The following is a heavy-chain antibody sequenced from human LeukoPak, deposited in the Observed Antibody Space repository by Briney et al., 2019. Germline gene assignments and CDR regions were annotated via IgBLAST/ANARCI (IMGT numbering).Heavy chain of an antibody. CDR2: IYYSGST. CDR1: GGSISSYY. V-gene: IGHV4-59*12. D-gene: IGHD2-15*01. Sequence: SETLSLTCTVSGGSISSYYWSWIRQPPGKGLEWLGYIYYSGSTNYNPSLKSRVTLSVDTSKNQFSLKLSSVTAADTAVYYCARAKKKVVAATPVDYWGQGTLVTVSS. CDR3: ARAKKKVVAATPVDY. J-gene: IGHJ4*02.